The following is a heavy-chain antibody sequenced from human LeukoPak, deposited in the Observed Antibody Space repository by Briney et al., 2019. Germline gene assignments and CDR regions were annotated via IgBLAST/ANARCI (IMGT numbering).Heavy chain of an antibody. V-gene: IGHV3-30*04. CDR1: GFTFSSYA. D-gene: IGHD3-3*01. Sequence: GGSLRLSCAASGFTFSSYAMHWVRQAPGKGLEWVAVISYDGSNKYYADSVKGRFTISRDNSKNTLYLQMNSLRAEDTAVYYCARPTTSDFWSGYYYYYMDVWGKGTTVTVSS. CDR3: ARPTTSDFWSGYYYYYMDV. CDR2: ISYDGSNK. J-gene: IGHJ6*03.